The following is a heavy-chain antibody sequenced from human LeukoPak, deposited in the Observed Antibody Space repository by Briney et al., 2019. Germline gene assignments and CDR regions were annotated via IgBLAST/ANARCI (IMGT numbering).Heavy chain of an antibody. CDR2: IFHSGST. CDR1: GYSISSGYY. J-gene: IGHJ4*02. Sequence: PSETLSLTCAVSGYSISSGYYWGWIRQAPAKGLWWFWSIFHSGSTCFNRSLKSRVHISVDTSKTHFSLKLRSVTAADTAVYYCARGGRLQLWLFSRGSPLPNSYYFDYWGQGTLVTVSS. V-gene: IGHV4-38-2*01. CDR3: ARGGRLQLWLFSRGSPLPNSYYFDY. D-gene: IGHD5-18*01.